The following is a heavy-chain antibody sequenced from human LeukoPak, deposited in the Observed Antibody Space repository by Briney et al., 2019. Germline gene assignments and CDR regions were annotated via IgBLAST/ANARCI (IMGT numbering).Heavy chain of an antibody. D-gene: IGHD1-26*01. V-gene: IGHV3-30-3*01. Sequence: GRSLRLSCAASGFTFSSYGMHWVRQAPGKGLEWVAVISYDGSNKYYADSVKGRFTISRDNSKNTLYLQMNSLRAEDTAVYYCARDVGDLRLDYWGQGTLVTVSS. CDR2: ISYDGSNK. CDR1: GFTFSSYG. J-gene: IGHJ4*02. CDR3: ARDVGDLRLDY.